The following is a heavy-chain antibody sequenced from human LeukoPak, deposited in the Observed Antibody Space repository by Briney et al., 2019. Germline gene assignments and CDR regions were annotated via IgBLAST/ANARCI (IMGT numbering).Heavy chain of an antibody. CDR3: ARSANGGGDY. D-gene: IGHD2-8*01. Sequence: ASVKVSCKASGYTFTGNYMHWVRQAPGHGLEWMGWIDSNRGGTDYAQKFQGRVTMTRDTSISTAYMELSRLKSDDTAIYYCARSANGGGDYWGQGTLVTVSS. V-gene: IGHV1-2*02. CDR2: IDSNRGGT. CDR1: GYTFTGNY. J-gene: IGHJ4*02.